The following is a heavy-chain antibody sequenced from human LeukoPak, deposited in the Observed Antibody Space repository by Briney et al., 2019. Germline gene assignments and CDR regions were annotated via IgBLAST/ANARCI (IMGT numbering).Heavy chain of an antibody. V-gene: IGHV3-13*01. D-gene: IGHD6-13*01. CDR1: GFTFSRYG. CDR2: IGTAGDT. Sequence: GGSLRLSCAASGFTFSRYGMHWVRQATGKGLEWLSGIGTAGDTYYLGSVKGRFTISGDNAENSLYLQLNSPGAGDTAVYYCARSIAAAGHRYLDYWGQGTLVTVSS. J-gene: IGHJ4*02. CDR3: ARSIAAAGHRYLDY.